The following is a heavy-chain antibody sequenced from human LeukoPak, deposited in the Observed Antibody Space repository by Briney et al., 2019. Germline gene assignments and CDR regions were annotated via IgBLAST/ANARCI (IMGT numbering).Heavy chain of an antibody. Sequence: ASVKVSCKASGYTSTGYYMHWVRQAPGQGLEWMGWINPNSGGTNYAQKFQGRVTMTRDTSISTAYMELSRLRSDDTAVYYCARGVGCGGGCHSDYYYYYGMDVWGQGTTVTVSS. J-gene: IGHJ6*02. D-gene: IGHD2-21*02. CDR3: ARGVGCGGGCHSDYYYYYGMDV. CDR1: GYTSTGYY. V-gene: IGHV1-2*02. CDR2: INPNSGGT.